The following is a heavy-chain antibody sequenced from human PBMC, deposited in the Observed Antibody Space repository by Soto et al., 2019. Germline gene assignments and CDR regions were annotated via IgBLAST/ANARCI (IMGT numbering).Heavy chain of an antibody. CDR1: GGSFSGYY. J-gene: IGHJ5*02. Sequence: PSETLSLTCAVYGGSFSGYYCIWSRHPPGKGLEWIGEINHSGSTNYNPSLKSRVTISVDTSKNQFSLKLSSVTAADTAVYYCARGPGYYDSSGYWTGPWGQGTLVTVSS. CDR3: ARGPGYYDSSGYWTGP. CDR2: INHSGST. V-gene: IGHV4-34*01. D-gene: IGHD3-22*01.